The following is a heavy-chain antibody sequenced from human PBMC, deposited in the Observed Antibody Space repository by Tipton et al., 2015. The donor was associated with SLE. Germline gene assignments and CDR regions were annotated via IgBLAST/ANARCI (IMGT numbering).Heavy chain of an antibody. CDR1: GYIFIDYF. CDR2: INPKTGGT. J-gene: IGHJ4*02. CDR3: ARGGNLGD. Sequence: QLVQSGPEVKESGASVTVSCKASGYIFIDYFIHWVRQAPGQGLEWMGRINPKTGGTDIAQKFQGRVTVTRDTSINTAYLDLRRLKSNDTAMYFCARGGNLGDWGQGTLVTVSS. V-gene: IGHV1-2*06. D-gene: IGHD1-26*01.